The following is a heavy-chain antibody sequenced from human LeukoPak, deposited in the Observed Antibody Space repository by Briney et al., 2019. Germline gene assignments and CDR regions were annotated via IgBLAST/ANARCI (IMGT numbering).Heavy chain of an antibody. V-gene: IGHV4-34*01. Sequence: PSETLSLTCAVYGGSFSGYYWSWIRQPPGKGLEWIGEINHSGSTNYNPSLKSRVTISVDTSKNQFSLKLSSVTAADTAVYYCARVGSNCGGWFDPWGQGTLVTVSS. CDR2: INHSGST. CDR1: GGSFSGYY. D-gene: IGHD4-11*01. J-gene: IGHJ5*02. CDR3: ARVGSNCGGWFDP.